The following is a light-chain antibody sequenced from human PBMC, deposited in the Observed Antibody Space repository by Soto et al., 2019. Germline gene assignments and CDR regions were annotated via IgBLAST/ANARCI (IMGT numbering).Light chain of an antibody. V-gene: IGLV6-57*04. CDR3: QSYDVNNHVV. Sequence: NFMLTQPHSVSESPGKTATISCTRSSGSIASNYVQWYQQRPGSAPTTVIYEDDQRPSGVPDRFSGSIDSSSNSASLTISGLKPEDEADYYCQSYDVNNHVVFGGGTKVTVL. J-gene: IGLJ2*01. CDR2: EDD. CDR1: SGSIASNY.